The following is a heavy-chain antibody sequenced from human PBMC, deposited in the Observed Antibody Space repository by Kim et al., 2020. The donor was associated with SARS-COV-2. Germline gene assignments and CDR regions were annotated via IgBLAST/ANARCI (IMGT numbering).Heavy chain of an antibody. D-gene: IGHD4-17*01. J-gene: IGHJ5*02. CDR1: GGTFSSYA. CDR2: IIPIFGTA. Sequence: SVKVSCKASGGTFSSYAISWVRQAPGQGLEWMGGIIPIFGTANYAQKFQGRVTITADESTSTAYMELSSLRSEDTAVYYCARLVPPDYGDYVSVFRGGEHDWFDPWGQGTLVTVSS. CDR3: ARLVPPDYGDYVSVFRGGEHDWFDP. V-gene: IGHV1-69*13.